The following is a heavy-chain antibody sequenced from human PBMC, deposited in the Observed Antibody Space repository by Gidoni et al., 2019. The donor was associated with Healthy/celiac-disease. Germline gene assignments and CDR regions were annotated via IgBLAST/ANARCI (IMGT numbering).Heavy chain of an antibody. CDR1: GFTFDDYA. V-gene: IGHV3-43D*04. CDR3: AKDKYSSGWTWMYFDY. D-gene: IGHD6-19*01. Sequence: EVQLVESGGVVVQPGGSLRLSCAASGFTFDDYAMHWVRQAPGKGLEWVSLISWDGGSTYYADSVKGRFTISRDNSKNSLYLQMNSLRAEDTALYYCAKDKYSSGWTWMYFDYWGQGTLVTVSS. J-gene: IGHJ4*02. CDR2: ISWDGGST.